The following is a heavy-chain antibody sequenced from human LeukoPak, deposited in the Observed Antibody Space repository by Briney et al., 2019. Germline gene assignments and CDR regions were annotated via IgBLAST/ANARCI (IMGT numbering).Heavy chain of an antibody. V-gene: IGHV3-64*01. CDR2: ISSNEGST. Sequence: GGSLRLSCAASGFTFSSYAMFWVRQAPGKGLEFVSAISSNEGSTYYANSVKGRFTISRDNSKNALYLQMGSLRADDMSVYYCARVCGGDCWYAFDIWGRGTMATVSS. D-gene: IGHD2-21*02. J-gene: IGHJ3*02. CDR3: ARVCGGDCWYAFDI. CDR1: GFTFSSYA.